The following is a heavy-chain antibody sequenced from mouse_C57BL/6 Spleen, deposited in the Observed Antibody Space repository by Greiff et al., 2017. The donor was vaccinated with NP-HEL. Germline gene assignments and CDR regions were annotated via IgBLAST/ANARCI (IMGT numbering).Heavy chain of an antibody. D-gene: IGHD2-4*01. CDR2: IYPRSGNT. CDR1: GYTFTSYG. V-gene: IGHV1-81*01. CDR3: ARPYDYDVTWFAY. Sequence: QVQLKESGAELARPGASVKLSCKASGYTFTSYGISWVKQRTGQGLEWIGEIYPRSGNTYYNEKFKGKATLTADKSSSTAYMELRSLTSEDSAVYFCARPYDYDVTWFAYWGQGTLVTVSA. J-gene: IGHJ3*01.